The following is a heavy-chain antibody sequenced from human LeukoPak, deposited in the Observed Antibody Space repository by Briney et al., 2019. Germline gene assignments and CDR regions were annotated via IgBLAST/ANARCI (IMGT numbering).Heavy chain of an antibody. V-gene: IGHV4-4*02. CDR1: GGSISNSYW. CDR3: ARLFFGSVTDYYFDS. Sequence: SGTLSLTCAVSGGSISNSYWWTWVRQPPGKGLEWIGQIFHIGSTDYSPSLKTRLTISLDKSKNQFSLKLNSVTAADTAIYYCARLFFGSVTDYYFDSWGQGTLVTVSS. CDR2: IFHIGST. J-gene: IGHJ4*02. D-gene: IGHD3-3*01.